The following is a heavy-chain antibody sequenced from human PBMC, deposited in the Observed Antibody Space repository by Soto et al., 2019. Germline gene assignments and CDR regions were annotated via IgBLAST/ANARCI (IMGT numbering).Heavy chain of an antibody. CDR2: ISYDGSNK. Sequence: QVQLVESGGGVVQPGRSLRLSCAASGFTFSSYAMHWVRQAPGKGLEWVAVISYDGSNKYYADSVKGRFTISRDNSKNTLYLQMNSLRAEDTAVYYCARASEDIVLVPAAMPDYYYYYGMDVWGQGTTVTVSS. D-gene: IGHD2-2*01. V-gene: IGHV3-30-3*01. J-gene: IGHJ6*02. CDR3: ARASEDIVLVPAAMPDYYYYYGMDV. CDR1: GFTFSSYA.